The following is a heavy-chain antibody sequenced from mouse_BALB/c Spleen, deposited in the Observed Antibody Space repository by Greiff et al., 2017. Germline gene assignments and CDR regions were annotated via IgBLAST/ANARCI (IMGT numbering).Heavy chain of an antibody. Sequence: EVNLVESGGGLVKPGGSLKFSCAASGFTFSSYDMSWVRQTPEQRLEWVASISSGGSTYYPDSVMGRFTISRDNARNILYLQMSSLRSEDTAMYFCARGRGYDYEDWFVYWGQGTLVTVSA. CDR3: ARGRGYDYEDWFVY. V-gene: IGHV5-6-5*01. J-gene: IGHJ3*01. D-gene: IGHD2-4*01. CDR1: GFTFSSYD. CDR2: ISSGGST.